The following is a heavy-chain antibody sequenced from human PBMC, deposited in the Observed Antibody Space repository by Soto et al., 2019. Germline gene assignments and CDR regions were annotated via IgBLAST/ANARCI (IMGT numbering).Heavy chain of an antibody. CDR1: GYTFTSYD. V-gene: IGHV1-8*01. J-gene: IGHJ6*02. CDR3: VKGQLPLNYYYGMDV. D-gene: IGHD1-26*01. Sequence: PGPSVKVSFKASGYTFTSYDINWVRQATGQGLEWMGWMNPNSGNTGYAQKFQGRVTMTRNTSISTAYMELSSLRSEDTAVYYCVKGQLPLNYYYGMDVWGQGTTVTVS. CDR2: MNPNSGNT.